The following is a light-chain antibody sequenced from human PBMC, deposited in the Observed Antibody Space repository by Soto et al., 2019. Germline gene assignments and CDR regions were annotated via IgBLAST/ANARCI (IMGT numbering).Light chain of an antibody. V-gene: IGKV3-15*01. CDR2: GAS. J-gene: IGKJ4*01. CDR1: QSVSSN. Sequence: EIVMTQSPATLSVSPGERATLSCRASQSVSSNLACYQQKPGQAPRTLIYGASTRATGIPARFSGSGSGTEFTPTTSSLQSEDSAVYYCQQYNNWPPLTFGGGTKVEIK. CDR3: QQYNNWPPLT.